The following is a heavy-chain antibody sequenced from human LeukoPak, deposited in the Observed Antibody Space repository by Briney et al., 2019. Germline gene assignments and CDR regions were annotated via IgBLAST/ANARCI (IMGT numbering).Heavy chain of an antibody. CDR1: GGSINGYY. D-gene: IGHD1-26*01. Sequence: PLETLSLTCTVSGGSINGYYWCWIRQPAGQGLEWSGRISATGITHYIPSLERRGTMSVDLSRNQFSLKLTSVAAADTAVFYCARHLGPWGPGTLVTVSS. CDR3: ARHLGP. V-gene: IGHV4-4*07. J-gene: IGHJ4*02. CDR2: ISATGIT.